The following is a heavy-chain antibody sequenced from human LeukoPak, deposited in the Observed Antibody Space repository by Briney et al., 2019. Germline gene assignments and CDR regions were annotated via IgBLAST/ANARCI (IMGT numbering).Heavy chain of an antibody. J-gene: IGHJ6*02. CDR3: ARSDILTGYLNYYYGMDV. Sequence: GGSLRLSCAASGFIFNNYGLVWVRQAPGKGLEWVSAISNDGGGATYADFVKGRFSVSRDNSKNTLFLQMNSLRAEDTAVYYCARSDILTGYLNYYYGMDVWGQGTMVTVSS. V-gene: IGHV3-23*01. CDR1: GFIFNNYG. D-gene: IGHD3-9*01. CDR2: ISNDGGGA.